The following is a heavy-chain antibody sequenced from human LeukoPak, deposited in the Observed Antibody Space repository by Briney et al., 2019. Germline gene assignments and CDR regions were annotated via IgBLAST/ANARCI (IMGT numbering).Heavy chain of an antibody. CDR3: AKSDNSGWYVIDY. CDR2: ISVGGDST. D-gene: IGHD6-19*01. CDR1: GFTFSSYA. V-gene: IGHV3-23*01. Sequence: GGSLRLSCAASGFTFSSYAMNWVRQAPGRGLEWVSAISVGGDSTFYADSVKGRFTISRDNSKNTLYLQMNSLRAEDTAVYYCAKSDNSGWYVIDYWGQGTLVTVSS. J-gene: IGHJ4*02.